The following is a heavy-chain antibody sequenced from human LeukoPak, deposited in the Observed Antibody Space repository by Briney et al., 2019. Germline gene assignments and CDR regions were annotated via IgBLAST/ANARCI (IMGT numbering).Heavy chain of an antibody. Sequence: GGSLRLSCAASGFTFTSYVMSWVRQAPGKGLEWVSGISGSGVSTYYADSVKGRFTISRDNSKNTLYLQMNSLRAEDTAVYYCAKGTPEYSSSWYSFDYWGQGTLVTVSS. V-gene: IGHV3-23*01. J-gene: IGHJ4*02. CDR3: AKGTPEYSSSWYSFDY. CDR1: GFTFTSYV. CDR2: ISGSGVST. D-gene: IGHD6-13*01.